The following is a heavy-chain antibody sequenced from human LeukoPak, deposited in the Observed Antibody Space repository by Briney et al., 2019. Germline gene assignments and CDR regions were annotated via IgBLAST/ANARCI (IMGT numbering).Heavy chain of an antibody. Sequence: SVKVSCKASGGTFSSYAIGWVRQAPGQGLEWMGGIVPIFGTANYAQKFQGRVTITADKSTSTAYMELSSLRSEDTAVYYCARDEGTSGSYRFDYWGQGTLVTVSS. V-gene: IGHV1-69*06. CDR3: ARDEGTSGSYRFDY. CDR1: GGTFSSYA. CDR2: IVPIFGTA. J-gene: IGHJ4*02. D-gene: IGHD1-26*01.